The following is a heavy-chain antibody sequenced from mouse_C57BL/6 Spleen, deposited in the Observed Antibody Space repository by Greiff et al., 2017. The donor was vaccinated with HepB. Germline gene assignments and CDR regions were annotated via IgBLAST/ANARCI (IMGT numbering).Heavy chain of an antibody. CDR2: FYPGSGSI. CDR3: ARHEERYYGNSAGFAY. CDR1: GYTFTEYT. D-gene: IGHD2-1*01. Sequence: QVQLQQSGAELVKPGASVKLSCKASGYTFTEYTIHWVKQRSGQGLEWIGWFYPGSGSIKYNEKFKDKATLTEDKSSSTVYMELSRLTSEDSAVYFCARHEERYYGNSAGFAYWGQGTLVTVAA. V-gene: IGHV1-62-2*01. J-gene: IGHJ3*01.